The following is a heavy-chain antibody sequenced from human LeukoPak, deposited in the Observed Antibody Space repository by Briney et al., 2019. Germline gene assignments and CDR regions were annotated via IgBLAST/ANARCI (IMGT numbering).Heavy chain of an antibody. CDR2: IPYDGSNK. CDR3: AVHQGY. V-gene: IGHV3-30*03. J-gene: IGHJ4*02. Sequence: GGSLRLSCAASGFTFSSYGMHWVRQAPGKGLEWVAVIPYDGSNKYYADSVKGRFTISRDNSKNTLYLQMNSLRAEGTAVYYCAVHQGYWGQGTLVTVSS. CDR1: GFTFSSYG.